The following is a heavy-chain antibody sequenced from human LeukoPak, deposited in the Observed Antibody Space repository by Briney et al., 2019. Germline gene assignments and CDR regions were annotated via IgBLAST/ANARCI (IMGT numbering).Heavy chain of an antibody. V-gene: IGHV1-18*01. J-gene: IGHJ3*02. D-gene: IGHD3-22*01. Sequence: ASVKVSCKASGGTFSSYAISWVRQAPGQGLEWMGWISAYNGNTNYAQKLQGRVTMTTDTSTSTAYMELRSLRSDDTAVYYCARKPPYYDSYAFDIWGQGTMVTVSS. CDR2: ISAYNGNT. CDR1: GGTFSSYA. CDR3: ARKPPYYDSYAFDI.